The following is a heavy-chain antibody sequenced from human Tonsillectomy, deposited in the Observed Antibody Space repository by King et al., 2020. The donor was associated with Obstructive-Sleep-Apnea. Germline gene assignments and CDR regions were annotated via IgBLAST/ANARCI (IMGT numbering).Heavy chain of an antibody. CDR1: GFTFSTYS. CDR2: ISFSSSTI. J-gene: IGHJ5*02. V-gene: IGHV3-48*04. CDR3: GDNWGGIKVWRPLDP. Sequence: VQLVESGGGLVQPGGSLRLSCAASGFTFSTYSMNWVRQAPGKGLEWVSYISFSSSTIYYADSVKGRFTISRDNAKNSLYLQINSLRAEDTAVYYCGDNWGGIKVWRPLDPWGQGTLVTVSP. D-gene: IGHD3-16*01.